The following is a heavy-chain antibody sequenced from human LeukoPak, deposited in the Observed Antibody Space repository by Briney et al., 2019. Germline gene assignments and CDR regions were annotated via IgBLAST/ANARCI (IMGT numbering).Heavy chain of an antibody. Sequence: GGSLRLSCAASGFTFSSYAMSWVRQAPGKGLEWVSAISGSGGSTYYADSVKGRFTISRDNSKNTLYLQMNSQRAEDTAVYHCAKTMIVSLGGLDYWGQGTLVTVSS. J-gene: IGHJ4*02. CDR3: AKTMIVSLGGLDY. D-gene: IGHD3-22*01. CDR1: GFTFSSYA. V-gene: IGHV3-23*01. CDR2: ISGSGGST.